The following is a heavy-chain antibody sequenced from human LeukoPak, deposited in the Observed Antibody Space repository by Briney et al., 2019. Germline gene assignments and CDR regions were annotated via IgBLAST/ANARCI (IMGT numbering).Heavy chain of an antibody. CDR3: AKDLEAVAGTIVNDY. J-gene: IGHJ4*01. CDR2: ICASGAST. V-gene: IGHV3-23*01. D-gene: IGHD6-19*01. Sequence: GGSLTLSCAVSGLTFSKYAMNWVRQGPGKGLEWVSGICASGASTYYADSVKGGFTISRDNSKNSLYLQVKSLRADDTGVYFCAKDLEAVAGTIVNDYWGQGTLVTVSS. CDR1: GLTFSKYA.